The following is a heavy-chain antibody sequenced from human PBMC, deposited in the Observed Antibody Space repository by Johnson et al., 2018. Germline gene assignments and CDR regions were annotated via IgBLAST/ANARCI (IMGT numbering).Heavy chain of an antibody. CDR3: ASRYYDSSGYFAYFQH. V-gene: IGHV3-7*01. CDR2: IKQDGSEK. Sequence: EVQLVETGGGLVQPGGSLRLSCAASGFTFSNYWMSWVRQAPGKGLEWVANIKQDGSEKDYVDSVRGRFTISRDNAKNSLYLQMNTLRAEDTAVDYCASRYYDSSGYFAYFQHWGQGTLVTVSS. D-gene: IGHD3-22*01. J-gene: IGHJ1*01. CDR1: GFTFSNYW.